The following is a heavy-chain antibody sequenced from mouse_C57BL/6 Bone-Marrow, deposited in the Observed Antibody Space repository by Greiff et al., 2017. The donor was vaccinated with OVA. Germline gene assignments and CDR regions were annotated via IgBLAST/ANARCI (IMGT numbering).Heavy chain of an antibody. J-gene: IGHJ3*01. CDR2: INPNNGGT. V-gene: IGHV1-22*01. Sequence: EVKLQESGPELVKPGASVKMSCKASGYTFTDYNMHWVKQSHGKSLEWIGYINPNNGGTSYNQKFKGKATLTVNKSSSTAYMELRSLTSEDSAVYYGARHGSSSAWFAYWGQGTLVTVSA. CDR3: ARHGSSSAWFAY. CDR1: GYTFTDYN. D-gene: IGHD1-1*01.